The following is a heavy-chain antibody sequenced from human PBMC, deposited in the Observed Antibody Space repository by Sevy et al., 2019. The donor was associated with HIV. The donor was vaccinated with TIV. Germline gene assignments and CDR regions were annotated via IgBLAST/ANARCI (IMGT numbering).Heavy chain of an antibody. D-gene: IGHD3-22*01. CDR1: GFTFSDYY. J-gene: IGHJ3*02. V-gene: IGHV3-11*01. Sequence: GGSLRLSCAASGFTFSDYYMSWIRQAPGKGLEWVSYISSSGSTIYYADSVKGRFTISRDNAKNSLYLQMNSLRAEDTAVYYCARALGYGYYDSGGYDAFDIWGQGTMVTVSS. CDR2: ISSSGSTI. CDR3: ARALGYGYYDSGGYDAFDI.